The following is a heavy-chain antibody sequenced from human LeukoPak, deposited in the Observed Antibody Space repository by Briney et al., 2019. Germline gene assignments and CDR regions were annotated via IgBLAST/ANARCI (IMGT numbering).Heavy chain of an antibody. V-gene: IGHV3-23*01. CDR2: ISGSGGST. Sequence: QAGGSLRLSCAASGFTFSSYAMSWVRQAPGKGLERVSAISGSGGSTYYADSVKGRFTISRDNSKNTLYLQMNSLRAEDTAVYYCARDDSPDQYYYYGMDVWGQGTTVTVSS. J-gene: IGHJ6*02. CDR3: ARDDSPDQYYYYGMDV. D-gene: IGHD1-14*01. CDR1: GFTFSSYA.